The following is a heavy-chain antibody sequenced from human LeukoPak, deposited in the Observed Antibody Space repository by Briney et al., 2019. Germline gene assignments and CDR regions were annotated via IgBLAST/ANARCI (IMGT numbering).Heavy chain of an antibody. CDR2: ISSSSSYI. CDR1: GFTFSSYS. V-gene: IGHV3-21*01. Sequence: PGGSLRLSCAASGFTFSSYSMNWVRQAPGKGLEWVSSISSSSSYIYYADSVKGRFTISRDNAKNSLYLQMNSLRAEDTALYYCARDRMGDSSSSRAFDIWGQGTMVTVSS. J-gene: IGHJ3*02. CDR3: ARDRMGDSSSSRAFDI. D-gene: IGHD6-6*01.